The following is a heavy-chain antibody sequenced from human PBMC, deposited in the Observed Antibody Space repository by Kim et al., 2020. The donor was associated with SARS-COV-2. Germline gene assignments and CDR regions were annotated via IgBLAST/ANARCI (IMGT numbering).Heavy chain of an antibody. D-gene: IGHD2-21*01. CDR3: ARGEADHAAFPFDY. V-gene: IGHV4-34*01. CDR2: INHGGST. Sequence: SETLSLACAVSGGSFSGYYWSWIRQPPGKGLEWIGKINHGGSTDYNPSLKSRVTISVDTSKNQFSLRLRSVTAADTAVYYCARGEADHAAFPFDYWGQGT. CDR1: GGSFSGYY. J-gene: IGHJ4*02.